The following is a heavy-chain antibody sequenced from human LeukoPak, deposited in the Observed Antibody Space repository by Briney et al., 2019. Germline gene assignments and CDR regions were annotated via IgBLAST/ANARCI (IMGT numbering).Heavy chain of an antibody. CDR3: ARAQYYDSSGYYYLGY. CDR2: ISSSSSHI. Sequence: GGSLRLSCAASGFTFSSYSMNWVREAPGKGLEWVSSISSSSSHIYYADSVKGRFTISRDNAKNSLYLQMNSLRAEDTAVYYCARAQYYDSSGYYYLGYWGQGTLVTVSS. D-gene: IGHD3-22*01. CDR1: GFTFSSYS. V-gene: IGHV3-21*01. J-gene: IGHJ4*02.